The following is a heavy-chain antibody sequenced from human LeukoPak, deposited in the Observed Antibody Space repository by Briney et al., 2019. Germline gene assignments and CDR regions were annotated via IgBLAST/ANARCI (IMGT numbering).Heavy chain of an antibody. J-gene: IGHJ4*02. V-gene: IGHV3-11*01. CDR1: GFTFSDYY. D-gene: IGHD3-9*01. CDR3: ARLHYDVLTGPFDY. Sequence: PGGSLRLSCAASGFTFSDYYMSWIRQAPGKGREGVSYISSSGSTIYYADSVKGRFTISRDNAKNSLYLQMNSLRAEDTAVYYCARLHYDVLTGPFDYWGQGTLVTVSS. CDR2: ISSSGSTI.